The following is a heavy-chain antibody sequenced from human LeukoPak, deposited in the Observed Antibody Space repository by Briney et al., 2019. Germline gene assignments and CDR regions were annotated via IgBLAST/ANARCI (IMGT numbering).Heavy chain of an antibody. Sequence: PSETLSLTCAVYGGYFSGYYWSWIRQPPGKGLEWIGEINHSGSTNYNPSLKSRVTISVDTSKNQFSLKLSSVTAADTAVYYCARDLKLAVAGTRGTAVDPWGQGTLVTVSS. D-gene: IGHD6-19*01. J-gene: IGHJ5*02. CDR2: INHSGST. CDR3: ARDLKLAVAGTRGTAVDP. CDR1: GGYFSGYY. V-gene: IGHV4-34*01.